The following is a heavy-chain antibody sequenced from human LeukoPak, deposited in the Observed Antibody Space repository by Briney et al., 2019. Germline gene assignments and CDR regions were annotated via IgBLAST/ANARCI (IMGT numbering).Heavy chain of an antibody. CDR2: IYWDDDK. CDR1: GFSLSTSGVG. V-gene: IGHV2-5*02. CDR3: AHRQDTAMVTDY. J-gene: IGHJ4*02. Sequence: SGPTLVNPTQTLRLTCSFSGFSLSTSGVGVGWIRQPPGKALEWLALIYWDDDKRYSPSLKSRLTITKDTSKNQVVLTMTNMDPVDTATYYCAHRQDTAMVTDYWGQGTLVTVSS. D-gene: IGHD5-18*01.